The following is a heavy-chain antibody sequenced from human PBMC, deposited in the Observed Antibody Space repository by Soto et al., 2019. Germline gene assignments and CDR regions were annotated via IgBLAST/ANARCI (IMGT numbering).Heavy chain of an antibody. D-gene: IGHD2-15*01. CDR2: IYPGDSDT. J-gene: IGHJ4*02. V-gene: IGHV5-51*01. CDR1: GYSFTSYW. Sequence: GESLKISCKGSGYSFTSYWIGWVRQMPGKGLEWMGIIYPGDSDTRYSPSFQGQVTISADKSISTAYLQWSSLKASDTAMYYCARPSPPRSVSATLLAPPDYWGQGTLVTVSS. CDR3: ARPSPPRSVSATLLAPPDY.